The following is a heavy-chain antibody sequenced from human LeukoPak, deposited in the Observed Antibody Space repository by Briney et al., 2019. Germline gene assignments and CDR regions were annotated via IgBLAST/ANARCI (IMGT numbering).Heavy chain of an antibody. J-gene: IGHJ5*02. CDR1: GYTFTGYY. CDR2: INPNSGGT. V-gene: IGHV1-2*02. D-gene: IGHD3-10*01. CDR3: ARAGYYGSGSYRGWFDP. Sequence: GASVKVSCKAPGYTFTGYYMHWVRQAPGQGLEWMGWINPNSGGTNYAQKFQGRVTMTRDTSISTAYMELSRLRSDDTAVYYCARAGYYGSGSYRGWFDPWGQGTLVTVSS.